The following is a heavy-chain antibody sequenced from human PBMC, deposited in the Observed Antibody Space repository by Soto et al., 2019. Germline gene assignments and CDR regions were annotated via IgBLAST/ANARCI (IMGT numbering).Heavy chain of an antibody. CDR1: GDSIGTTHSY. J-gene: IGHJ4*02. D-gene: IGHD3-22*01. CDR3: ARCCSSGYHPRYFDY. Sequence: KSSETLSLTCTVSGDSIGTTHSYWAWIRQSPGKGLEWIGNIHYSGSTYYMPSLRSRVTLSVDTSKNQFSLRLTSVTAEDTAVYYCARCCSSGYHPRYFDYWGQGTLVTVSS. CDR2: IHYSGST. V-gene: IGHV4-39*01.